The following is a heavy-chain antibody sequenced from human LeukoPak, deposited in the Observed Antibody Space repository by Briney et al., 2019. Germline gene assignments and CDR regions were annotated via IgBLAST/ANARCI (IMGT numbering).Heavy chain of an antibody. CDR3: ARIYYYDSSGYSNWFDP. CDR2: IHYSGST. D-gene: IGHD3-22*01. Sequence: PSETLSLTCTVSGGSISSYYWSWIRQPPGKGLEWIGYIHYSGSTNYNPSLKSRVTISVDTSKNQFSLKLSSVTAADTAVYYCARIYYYDSSGYSNWFDPWGQGTLVTVSS. CDR1: GGSISSYY. J-gene: IGHJ5*02. V-gene: IGHV4-59*01.